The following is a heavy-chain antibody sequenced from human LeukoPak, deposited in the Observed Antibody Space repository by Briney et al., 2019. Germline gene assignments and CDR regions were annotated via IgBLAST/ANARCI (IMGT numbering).Heavy chain of an antibody. J-gene: IGHJ3*02. Sequence: ASETLSLTCTVSGGSISSYYWSWIRQPPGKGLEWIGYIYYSGSTNYNPSLKSRVTISVDTSKNQFSLKLSSVTAADTAVYYCARRKRITIFGVVIGYAFDIWGQGTMVTVSS. CDR1: GGSISSYY. D-gene: IGHD3-3*01. CDR3: ARRKRITIFGVVIGYAFDI. CDR2: IYYSGST. V-gene: IGHV4-59*12.